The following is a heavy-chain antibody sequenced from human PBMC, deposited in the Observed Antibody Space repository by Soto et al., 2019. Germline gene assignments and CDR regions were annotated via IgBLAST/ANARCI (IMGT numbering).Heavy chain of an antibody. CDR2: IYYSGST. Sequence: SETLSLTCTVSGGSISSSSYYWGWIRQPPGRGLEWIGSIYYSGSTYYNPSLKSRVTISVDTSKNQFSLKLSSVTAADTAVYYCARMYYYGSGSSSLYGMDVWGQGTTVT. CDR3: ARMYYYGSGSSSLYGMDV. CDR1: GGSISSSSYY. V-gene: IGHV4-39*01. J-gene: IGHJ6*02. D-gene: IGHD3-10*01.